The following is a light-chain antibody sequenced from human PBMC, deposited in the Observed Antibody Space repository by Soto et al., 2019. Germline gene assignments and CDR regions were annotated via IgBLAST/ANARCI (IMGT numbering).Light chain of an antibody. CDR2: ENN. Sequence: QAVVTQPPSVSAAPGQKVTISCSASSSNIGNNYVSWYQQLPGTAPKLLIYENNKRPSGIPDRFSGSKSGTSATLGITGLQTGDEADYYCGTWDSSLSAGRVFGGGTKLTVL. CDR1: SSNIGNNY. V-gene: IGLV1-51*02. CDR3: GTWDSSLSAGRV. J-gene: IGLJ2*01.